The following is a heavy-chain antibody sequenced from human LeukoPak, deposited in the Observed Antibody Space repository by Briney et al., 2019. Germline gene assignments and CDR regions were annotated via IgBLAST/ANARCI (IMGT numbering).Heavy chain of an antibody. V-gene: IGHV3-30-3*01. CDR3: ARDRDFWGYGGMDV. D-gene: IGHD3-3*01. J-gene: IGHJ6*02. CDR2: IAYHGTNE. Sequence: GGSLRLSCVASGFNFSNHAMHWVRRTPGKGPECVAVIAYHGTNEYDADSVKGRFTTSRDNSKNRLYLQMKSLTPEDTAVYYCARDRDFWGYGGMDVWGQGTTVTVSS. CDR1: GFNFSNHA.